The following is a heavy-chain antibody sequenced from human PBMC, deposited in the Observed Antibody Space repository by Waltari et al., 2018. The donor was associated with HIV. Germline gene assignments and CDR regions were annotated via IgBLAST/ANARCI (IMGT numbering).Heavy chain of an antibody. J-gene: IGHJ4*02. CDR2: INRNGST. V-gene: IGHV4-34*01. CDR3: ARRIIPPLVAAGRRQNPAPRTSFDS. CDR1: GGSFSGYF. Sequence: QVQLQQWGAGLLKPSETLSLTCAVYGGSFSGYFWSWIRQPPGKGLEWIAEINRNGSTHDNPSLKSRVTISMDTSKNQFSLRLNSVTAADTAVYYCARRIIPPLVAAGRRQNPAPRTSFDSWGLGTLVTVSS. D-gene: IGHD2-15*01.